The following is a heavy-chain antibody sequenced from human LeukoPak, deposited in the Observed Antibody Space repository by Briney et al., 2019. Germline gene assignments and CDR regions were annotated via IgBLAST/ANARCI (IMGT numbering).Heavy chain of an antibody. CDR3: ARETHYYDSSGYYSNWFDP. CDR1: GFTFSSYA. J-gene: IGHJ5*02. V-gene: IGHV3-30-3*01. Sequence: GGSLRLSCAASGFTFSSYAMHWVRQAPGKGLEWVAVISYDGSNKYYADSVTGRFTISRDNSKNTLYLQMNSLRAEDTAVYYCARETHYYDSSGYYSNWFDPWGQGTLVTVSS. D-gene: IGHD3-22*01. CDR2: ISYDGSNK.